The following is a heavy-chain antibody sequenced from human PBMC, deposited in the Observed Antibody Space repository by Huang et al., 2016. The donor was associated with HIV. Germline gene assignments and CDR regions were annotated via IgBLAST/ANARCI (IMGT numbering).Heavy chain of an antibody. CDR3: ARHFGSWSGYFDS. Sequence: QLQLQESGPGLVRPSETLSLICTVSGGSITDSNYYWGWIRQPPGKGLEWIGSIDYSGDTDYNPSLKSRVTMSVDTSKNRFSLDIRSGAVADTAIYYCARHFGSWSGYFDSWGQGTLVPVSS. V-gene: IGHV4-39*01. CDR1: GGSITDSNYY. CDR2: IDYSGDT. J-gene: IGHJ4*02. D-gene: IGHD3-10*01.